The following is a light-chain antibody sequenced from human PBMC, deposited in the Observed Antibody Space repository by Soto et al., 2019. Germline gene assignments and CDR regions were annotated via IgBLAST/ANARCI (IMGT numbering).Light chain of an antibody. CDR2: RAS. V-gene: IGKV3-15*01. CDR3: QQYSNWPRT. Sequence: EIVMTQSPATLSVSPGERATLSCRASQSVSSNLAWYQQKPGQAPRLLIYRASTRATGIPARFSGSGSGTEFNLTISSLQSEDFAVYYCQQYSNWPRTFGQGTKVEIK. J-gene: IGKJ1*01. CDR1: QSVSSN.